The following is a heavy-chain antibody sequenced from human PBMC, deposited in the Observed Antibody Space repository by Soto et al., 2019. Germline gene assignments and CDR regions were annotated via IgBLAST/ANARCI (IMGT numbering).Heavy chain of an antibody. CDR1: GFTVSNNY. V-gene: IGHV3-53*01. CDR3: ARDGGSSGVDY. CDR2: IYSGGTT. Sequence: EVQLVESGGGLIQPGGSLRLSCAASGFTVSNNYMSWVRQAPGKGLEWVSVIYSGGTTYYSDSVKGRFTISRDNSKNTLYLLMNSLRAEDPAVYYCARDGGSSGVDYWGQGTLVTASS. D-gene: IGHD6-19*01. J-gene: IGHJ4*02.